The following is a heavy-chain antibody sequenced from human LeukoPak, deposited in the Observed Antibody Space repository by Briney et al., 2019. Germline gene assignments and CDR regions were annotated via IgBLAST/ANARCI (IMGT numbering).Heavy chain of an antibody. D-gene: IGHD2-21*01. CDR1: GPSINRSSYS. J-gene: IGHJ3*02. Sequence: SDTVSLTCTVSGPSINRSSYSWAWIRQPPGKGLEWIGSMSHSESPYYNPSLGSRVTISVDTSKNQFSLRLTSVTAADRAVYYCARQPPYSSTFDIWGQGTMVTVSS. V-gene: IGHV4-39*01. CDR3: ARQPPYSSTFDI. CDR2: MSHSESP.